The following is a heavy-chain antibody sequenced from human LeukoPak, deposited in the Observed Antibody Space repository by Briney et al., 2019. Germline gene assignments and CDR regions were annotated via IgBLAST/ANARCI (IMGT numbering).Heavy chain of an antibody. CDR3: AKDGDGDYGWYFDL. V-gene: IGHV3-48*01. J-gene: IGHJ2*01. CDR1: GFTFSAYT. D-gene: IGHD4-17*01. Sequence: GGSLRLSCAASGFTFSAYTMHWVRQAPGKGLEWVSYISSSGSTIYYADSVKGRFTISRDNSKNTLYLQMNSLRAEDTAVYYCAKDGDGDYGWYFDLWGRGTLVTVSS. CDR2: ISSSGSTI.